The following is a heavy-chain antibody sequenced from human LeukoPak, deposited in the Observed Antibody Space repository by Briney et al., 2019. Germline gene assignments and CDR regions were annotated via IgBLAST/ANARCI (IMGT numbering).Heavy chain of an antibody. J-gene: IGHJ4*02. Sequence: GGSLRLSCAASGFTFSSYGMHWVRQAPGKGLEWVAVISYDGSNKYYADSVKGRFTISRDNSQNTLFLQMNSLRAEDTAVYYCAKHHYYDSSGRTYYFDYWGQGTLVTVSS. CDR2: ISYDGSNK. CDR3: AKHHYYDSSGRTYYFDY. CDR1: GFTFSSYG. D-gene: IGHD3-22*01. V-gene: IGHV3-30*18.